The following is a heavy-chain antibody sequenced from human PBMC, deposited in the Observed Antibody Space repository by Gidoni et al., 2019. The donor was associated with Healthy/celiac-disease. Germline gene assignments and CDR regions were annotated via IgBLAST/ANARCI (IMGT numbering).Heavy chain of an antibody. CDR1: GGTFSSYA. Sequence: QVQLVQSGAEVKKPGSSVKVSCKASGGTFSSYAISWVRQAPGQGLEWMGGIIPIFGTANYAQKFQGRVTITADESTSTAYMELSSLRSEDTAVYYCARASRPTAWPTVVTPAGATFDPWGQGTLVTVSS. CDR2: IIPIFGTA. J-gene: IGHJ5*02. CDR3: ARASRPTAWPTVVTPAGATFDP. D-gene: IGHD4-17*01. V-gene: IGHV1-69*01.